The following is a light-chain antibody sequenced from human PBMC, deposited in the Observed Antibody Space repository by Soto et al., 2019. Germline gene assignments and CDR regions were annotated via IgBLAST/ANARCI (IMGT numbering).Light chain of an antibody. J-gene: IGLJ1*01. CDR1: SSDVGGYNY. CDR2: DVS. Sequence: QSALAQPASVSESPGQSITISCTGTSSDVGGYNYVSWYQQHPGKVPKLIIYDVSKRPSGVSNRFSGSKSGNTASLTISGLQAEDEADYYCSSYTATTTSYVFGTGTKLTVL. CDR3: SSYTATTTSYV. V-gene: IGLV2-14*01.